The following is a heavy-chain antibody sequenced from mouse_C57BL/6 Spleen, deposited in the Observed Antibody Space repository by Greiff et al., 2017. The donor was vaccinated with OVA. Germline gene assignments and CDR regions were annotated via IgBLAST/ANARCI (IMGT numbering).Heavy chain of an antibody. V-gene: IGHV1-64*01. D-gene: IGHD1-1*01. J-gene: IGHJ4*01. CDR3: ARRDYYGSSYAMDY. CDR1: GYTFTSYW. Sequence: QVHVKQPGAELVKPGASVKLSCKASGYTFTSYWMHWVKQRPGQGLEWIGMIHPNSGSTNYNEKFKSKATLTVDKSSSTAYMQLSSLTSEDSAVYYCARRDYYGSSYAMDYWGQGTSVTVSS. CDR2: IHPNSGST.